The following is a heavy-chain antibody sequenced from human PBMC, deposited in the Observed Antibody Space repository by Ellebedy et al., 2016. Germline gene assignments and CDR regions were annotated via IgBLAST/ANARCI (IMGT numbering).Heavy chain of an antibody. J-gene: IGHJ3*02. CDR2: ISYDGSNK. V-gene: IGHV3-30-3*01. D-gene: IGHD2-2*01. Sequence: GESLKISCAASGFTFSSYAMHWVRQAPGKGLEWVAVISYDGSNKYYADSVKGRFTISRDNSKNTLYLQMNSLRAEDTAVYYCAREEGCSSTSCLSAFDIWGQGTMVTVSS. CDR3: AREEGCSSTSCLSAFDI. CDR1: GFTFSSYA.